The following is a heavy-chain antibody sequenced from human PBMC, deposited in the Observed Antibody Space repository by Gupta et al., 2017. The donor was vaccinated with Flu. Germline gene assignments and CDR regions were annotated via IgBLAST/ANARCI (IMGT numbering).Heavy chain of an antibody. J-gene: IGHJ6*02. V-gene: IGHV3-74*01. Sequence: EVQLVESGGGLVQPGGSLRLSCAASGVTFTNRWMHWVRQAPGKGLVWVSGINSDGRRAFYTDSVKGRFTISRDDAKNTVYLQMNSLSADDTAVYYCSDIHEMDVWGQGTTVTVSS. D-gene: IGHD3-9*01. CDR2: INSDGRRA. CDR1: GVTFTNRW. CDR3: SDIHEMDV.